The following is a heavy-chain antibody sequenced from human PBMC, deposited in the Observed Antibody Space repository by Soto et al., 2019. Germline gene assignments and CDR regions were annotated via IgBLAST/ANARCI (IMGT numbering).Heavy chain of an antibody. D-gene: IGHD3-22*01. J-gene: IGHJ4*02. V-gene: IGHV4-39*01. CDR1: GGSISSSSYY. Sequence: QLQLQESGPGLVKPSETLSLTCTVSGGSISSSSYYWGWIRQPPGKGLEWIGSIYYSGSTYYNPSLKSRVTISVDTSKNQFSLKLSSVTAADTAVYYCARKGANSSGYSFDYWGQGTLVTVSS. CDR2: IYYSGST. CDR3: ARKGANSSGYSFDY.